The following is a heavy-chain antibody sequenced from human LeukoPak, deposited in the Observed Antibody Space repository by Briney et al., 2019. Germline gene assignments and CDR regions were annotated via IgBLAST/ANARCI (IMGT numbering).Heavy chain of an antibody. J-gene: IGHJ4*02. CDR3: ARGAWATRLAS. D-gene: IGHD2-15*01. CDR2: IYESGTT. Sequence: SETLSLTCAVYGESLNSYYWSWVRQPPGEGLEWIGEIYESGTTKYNPSLKSRVAISMVPSKQQFSLILSSATAADTAVYYCARGAWATRLASWGLGTPVIVSS. CDR1: GESLNSYY. V-gene: IGHV4-34*01.